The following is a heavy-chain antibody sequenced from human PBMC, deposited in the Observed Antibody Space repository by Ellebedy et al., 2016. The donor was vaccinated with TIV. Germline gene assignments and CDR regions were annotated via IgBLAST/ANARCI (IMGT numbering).Heavy chain of an antibody. CDR3: AGGVALDY. D-gene: IGHD2-15*01. CDR1: GFTFSSYS. CDR2: IITISDYI. Sequence: GESLKISXEASGFTFSSYSMNWVRQAPGKGLEWVSSIITISDYIYYADSVKGRFTISRDNAQNSLYLQLNSLRAEDTAVYYCAGGVALDYWGQGALVTVSS. J-gene: IGHJ4*02. V-gene: IGHV3-21*04.